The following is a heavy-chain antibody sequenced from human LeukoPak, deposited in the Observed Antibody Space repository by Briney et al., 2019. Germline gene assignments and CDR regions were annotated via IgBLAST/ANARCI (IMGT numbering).Heavy chain of an antibody. CDR3: ARVSPNDNYYDSRPFDY. CDR2: IWYDGSNK. CDR1: GFTCSNFG. J-gene: IGHJ4*02. D-gene: IGHD3-22*01. Sequence: GGSLRLSCAASGFTCSNFGMHWVRQAPGKGLEWVAVIWYDGSNKYYADSVKGRFTISRDNSKNTLYLQMNSLRAEDTAVYYCARVSPNDNYYDSRPFDYWGQGTPVTVSS. V-gene: IGHV3-33*01.